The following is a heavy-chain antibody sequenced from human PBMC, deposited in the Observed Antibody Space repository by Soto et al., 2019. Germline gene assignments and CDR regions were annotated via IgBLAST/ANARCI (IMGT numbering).Heavy chain of an antibody. CDR1: GYTFTDYF. J-gene: IGHJ5*02. CDR3: ARVTLKAGNCFDP. V-gene: IGHV1-2*02. CDR2: IHHKSRGT. Sequence: QVQLVQSGAEVKKPGASVKVSCKASGYTFTDYFIHWVRQAPGQGFEWMGWIHHKSRGTNYAQKFQGRVTMTRDTSNSIAYMELRGLRSDDTAVYYCARVTLKAGNCFDPWGQGTLVTVSS.